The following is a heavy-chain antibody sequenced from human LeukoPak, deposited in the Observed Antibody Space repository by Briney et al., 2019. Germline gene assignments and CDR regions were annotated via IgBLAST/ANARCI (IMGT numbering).Heavy chain of an antibody. CDR2: ISYDGSNK. D-gene: IGHD5-12*01. CDR3: AKVDSGGYEYDY. Sequence: PGRSLRLPCAASGFTFSSYGMHWVRQAPGKGLEWVAVISYDGSNKYYADSVKGRFTISRDNSKNTLYLQMNSLRAEDTAVYYCAKVDSGGYEYDYWGQGTLVTVS. J-gene: IGHJ4*02. CDR1: GFTFSSYG. V-gene: IGHV3-30*18.